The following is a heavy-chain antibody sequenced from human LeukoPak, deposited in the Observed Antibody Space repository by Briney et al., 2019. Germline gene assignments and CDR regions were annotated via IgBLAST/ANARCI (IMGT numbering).Heavy chain of an antibody. V-gene: IGHV3-30*01. CDR1: GFPFSSYS. CDR3: ARGVSTWYRIDH. Sequence: GRSLRLSCVASGFPFSSYSFHWVRQAPGKGLEWVALLSYDGSIKHYADSVKGRFTLSRDNSKSSVYLQMDSLKADDTAVYYCARGVSTWYRIDHWGQGPLVTLSS. J-gene: IGHJ4*02. D-gene: IGHD6-13*01. CDR2: LSYDGSIK.